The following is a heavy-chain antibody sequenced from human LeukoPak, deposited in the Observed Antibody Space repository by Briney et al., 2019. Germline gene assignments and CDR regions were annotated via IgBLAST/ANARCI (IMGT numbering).Heavy chain of an antibody. J-gene: IGHJ6*02. CDR1: GFTVSSNY. CDR3: ASGYSGYDSVYYYYYGMDV. Sequence: GGSLRLSCAASGFTVSSNYMSWVRQAPGKGLEWVSVIYSGGSTYYADSVKGRFTISRDNSKNTLYLQMNSLRAEDTAVYYRASGYSGYDSVYYYYYGMDVWGQGTTVTVSS. CDR2: IYSGGST. D-gene: IGHD5-12*01. V-gene: IGHV3-53*01.